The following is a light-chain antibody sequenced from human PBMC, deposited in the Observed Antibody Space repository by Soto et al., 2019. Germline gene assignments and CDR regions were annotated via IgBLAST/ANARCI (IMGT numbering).Light chain of an antibody. CDR3: QQYSIYPYT. Sequence: DIQMTQSPSTLSASVGDRVTITCRARQTISNWLAWYQQEPGKAPKLLIYDASSLRSGVPSRFSGSGFATDFTLTISSLQPDDFATYYCQQYSIYPYTFGQGTKLEIK. J-gene: IGKJ2*01. CDR1: QTISNW. V-gene: IGKV1-5*01. CDR2: DAS.